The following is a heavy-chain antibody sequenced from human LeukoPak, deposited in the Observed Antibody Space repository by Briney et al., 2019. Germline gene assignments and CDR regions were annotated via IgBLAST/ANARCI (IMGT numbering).Heavy chain of an antibody. J-gene: IGHJ4*02. D-gene: IGHD5-18*01. Sequence: GGSLRLSCAASGFTFSSYAMHWVRQAPGKGLEGVTIISYDGSNKYYADSVKGRFTISRDNSKNTLYLQMNSLRAEDTAVYYCASEKGRGYSYGPYFDYWGQGTLVTVSS. CDR1: GFTFSSYA. CDR3: ASEKGRGYSYGPYFDY. V-gene: IGHV3-30-3*01. CDR2: ISYDGSNK.